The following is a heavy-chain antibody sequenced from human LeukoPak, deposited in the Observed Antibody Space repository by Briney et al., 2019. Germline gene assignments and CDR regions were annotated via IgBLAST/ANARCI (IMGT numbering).Heavy chain of an antibody. CDR3: ARGLLWFGEPTLDY. J-gene: IGHJ4*02. D-gene: IGHD3-10*01. Sequence: ASVKVSCKASGYTFTGYYMHWVRQAPGQGLEWMGWINPNSGGTNYAQKFQGWVTMTRDTSISTAYMELSRLRSDDTAMYYCARGLLWFGEPTLDYWGQGTLVTVSS. CDR1: GYTFTGYY. CDR2: INPNSGGT. V-gene: IGHV1-2*04.